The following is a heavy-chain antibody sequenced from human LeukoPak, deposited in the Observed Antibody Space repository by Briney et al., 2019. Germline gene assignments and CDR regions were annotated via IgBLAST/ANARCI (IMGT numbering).Heavy chain of an antibody. CDR2: INSDGSWT. J-gene: IGHJ6*02. CDR3: ARGGGLDV. CDR1: GNYW. D-gene: IGHD3-16*01. Sequence: GGSLRLSCAASGNYWMHWVRQAPGKGLVWVSHINSDGSWTSYAGSVKGRFTISRDNAKNSLYLQMNSLRAEDTAVYFCARGGGLDVWGQGAKVTVSS. V-gene: IGHV3-74*01.